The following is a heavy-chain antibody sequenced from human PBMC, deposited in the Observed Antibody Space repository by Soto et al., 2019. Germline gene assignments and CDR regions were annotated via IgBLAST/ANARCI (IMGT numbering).Heavy chain of an antibody. V-gene: IGHV4-30-2*01. J-gene: IGHJ5*02. Sequence: LSLTCAVSGGSVSGAGYSWSWIRQPPGGGLDWIGYIYHSGTTYCNPSLKTRLTMSLDRSNNKLSLTLNSVTAADTALYFCARAQFYSGSGNYNNLMFDAWGKGTQVTVSS. CDR3: ARAQFYSGSGNYNNLMFDA. CDR2: IYHSGTT. CDR1: GGSVSGAGYS. D-gene: IGHD3-10*01.